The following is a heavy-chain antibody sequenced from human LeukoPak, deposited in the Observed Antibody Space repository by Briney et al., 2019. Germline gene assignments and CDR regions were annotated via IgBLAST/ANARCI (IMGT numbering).Heavy chain of an antibody. Sequence: GGSLRLSCAASGFTFSSYGMHWVRQAPGKGLEWVAFIRYDGSNKYYADSVKGRFTISRDNSKNTLYLQMNSLRAEDTAVYYCAREGVVTAIRWGQGTLVTVSS. V-gene: IGHV3-30*02. D-gene: IGHD2-21*02. CDR3: AREGVVTAIR. J-gene: IGHJ4*02. CDR1: GFTFSSYG. CDR2: IRYDGSNK.